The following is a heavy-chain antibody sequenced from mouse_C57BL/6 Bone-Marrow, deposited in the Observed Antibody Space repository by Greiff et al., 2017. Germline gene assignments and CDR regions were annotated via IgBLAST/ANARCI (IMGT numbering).Heavy chain of an antibody. Sequence: VQVVESGAELARPGASVKLSCKASGYTFTSYGISWVKQRTGQGLEWIGEIYPRSGNTYYNEKFKGKATLTADKSSSTAYMELSSVTSEDSAGYFWARGDYYSPTYWGQGTTLTVSS. CDR3: ARGDYYSPTY. CDR1: GYTFTSYG. D-gene: IGHD1-1*01. J-gene: IGHJ2*01. CDR2: IYPRSGNT. V-gene: IGHV1-81*01.